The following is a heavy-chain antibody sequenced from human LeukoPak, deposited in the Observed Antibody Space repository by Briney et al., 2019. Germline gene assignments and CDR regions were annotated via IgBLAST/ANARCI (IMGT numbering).Heavy chain of an antibody. CDR3: AKAYNYYGSGSYYQYYFDY. CDR1: GFTFSSYG. CDR2: IRYDGSNK. J-gene: IGHJ4*02. V-gene: IGHV3-30*02. Sequence: PGGSLRLSCAASGFTFSSYGMHWVRQAPGKGLEWVAFIRYDGSNKYYADSVKGRFTISRDNSKNTLYLQMNSLRAEDTAVYYCAKAYNYYGSGSYYQYYFDYWGQGTLVTVSS. D-gene: IGHD3-10*01.